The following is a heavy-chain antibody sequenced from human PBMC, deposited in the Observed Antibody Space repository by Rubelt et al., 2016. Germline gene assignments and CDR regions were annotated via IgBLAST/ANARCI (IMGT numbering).Heavy chain of an antibody. CDR3: ARGASPWYYGTNDYYHY. CDR2: VNHAAVT. V-gene: IGHV4-34*02. J-gene: IGHJ4*02. D-gene: IGHD3-10*01. CDR1: GGSFSGYS. Sequence: QVQLQQWGEGLLKPSETLSLTCVVSGGSFSGYSWSWVRQPPEKGLEWIGDVNHAAVTVYSPSLKSRVTISLDTSNNHLSLKLDSVTAADTAVYYCARGASPWYYGTNDYYHYWGPGSQVVVSS.